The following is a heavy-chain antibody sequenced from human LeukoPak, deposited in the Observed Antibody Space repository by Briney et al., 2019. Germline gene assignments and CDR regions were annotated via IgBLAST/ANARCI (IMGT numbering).Heavy chain of an antibody. CDR3: ARGGLRFHGMDA. Sequence: ASVKVSCKASGGTFSSYAISWVRQAPGQGLEWMGGIIPIFGTANYAQKFQGRVTITADESTSTAYMELSSLRSEGTAVYYCARGGLRFHGMDAWGKGTTVTVSS. CDR2: IIPIFGTA. CDR1: GGTFSSYA. J-gene: IGHJ6*04. V-gene: IGHV1-69*13. D-gene: IGHD5-12*01.